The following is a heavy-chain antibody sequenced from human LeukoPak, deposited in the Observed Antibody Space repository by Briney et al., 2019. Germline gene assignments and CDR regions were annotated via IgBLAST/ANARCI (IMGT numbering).Heavy chain of an antibody. CDR1: GGSFSGYY. CDR3: ARVVVKRYYFDY. Sequence: PSETLSLTCAVYGGSFSGYYWSWIRQPPGKGLEWIGEINHSGSTNYNPSLKSRVTISVDTSKNQFSLKLSSVTAADTAVYYCARVVVKRYYFDYWGQGTLVTVSS. CDR2: INHSGST. D-gene: IGHD2-15*01. V-gene: IGHV4-34*01. J-gene: IGHJ4*02.